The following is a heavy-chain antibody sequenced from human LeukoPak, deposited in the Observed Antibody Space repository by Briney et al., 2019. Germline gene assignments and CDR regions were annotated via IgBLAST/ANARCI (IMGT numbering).Heavy chain of an antibody. D-gene: IGHD3-9*01. Sequence: SETLSLTCTVSGYSISTGYYWGWIRQPPGEGLEWIGSIYHSGSTYYNPSLQSRVTMSVDTSKNQLSLKLSSVTAADTAIYYCARTYFPRGAFDIWGLGTMVTVSS. V-gene: IGHV4-38-2*02. J-gene: IGHJ3*02. CDR1: GYSISTGYY. CDR3: ARTYFPRGAFDI. CDR2: IYHSGST.